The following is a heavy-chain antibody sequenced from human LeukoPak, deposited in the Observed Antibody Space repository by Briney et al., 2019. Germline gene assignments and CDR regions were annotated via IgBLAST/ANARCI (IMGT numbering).Heavy chain of an antibody. CDR2: ISWNSGSI. J-gene: IGHJ3*02. Sequence: SGGSLRLSCAASGSTFSSYAMSWVRQTPGKGLEWVSGISWNSGSIGYADSVKGRFTISRDNAKNSLYLQMNSLRAEDTALYYCAKDRSYGYYDDAFDIWGQGTMVTVSS. V-gene: IGHV3-9*01. CDR3: AKDRSYGYYDDAFDI. CDR1: GSTFSSYA. D-gene: IGHD3-22*01.